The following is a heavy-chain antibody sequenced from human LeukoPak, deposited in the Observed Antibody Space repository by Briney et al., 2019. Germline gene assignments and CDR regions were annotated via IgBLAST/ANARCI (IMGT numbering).Heavy chain of an antibody. CDR1: GVTFSSYA. Sequence: RAGGPLRLSCTASGVTFSSYAMTWFRQAPGKGLEWVSGISNNGGTTNYADSVKGRFTISRDNAKSTLYLQMNSLRAEDTDVYYCSKLLGTINPLWGMDVWGQGTTVTVSS. V-gene: IGHV3-23*01. D-gene: IGHD2-21*01. J-gene: IGHJ6*02. CDR2: ISNNGGTT. CDR3: SKLLGTINPLWGMDV.